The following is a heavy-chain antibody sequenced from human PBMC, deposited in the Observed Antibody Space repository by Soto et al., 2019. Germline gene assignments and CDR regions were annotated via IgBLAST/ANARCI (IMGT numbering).Heavy chain of an antibody. CDR3: ARETHFITGTTYFDY. D-gene: IGHD1-20*01. Sequence: QVQLQESGPGLVKPSETLSLTCTVSGGSISSYYWSWIRQPPGKGLEWIGYIYYSGSTNYNPSLKSRDTISVYTTKNKFSLKMRYVPAADTAVYYCARETHFITGTTYFDYWGQGTLVTVSS. CDR2: IYYSGST. J-gene: IGHJ4*02. CDR1: GGSISSYY. V-gene: IGHV4-59*01.